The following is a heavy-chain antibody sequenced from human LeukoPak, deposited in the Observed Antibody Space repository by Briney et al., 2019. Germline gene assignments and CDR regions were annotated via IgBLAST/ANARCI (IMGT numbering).Heavy chain of an antibody. CDR3: ARVFGGYDGALAF. Sequence: KPSGTLSLTCAVSGGSISNNNWWSGVRQTSGKELEWIGEIYHSGSTTNYNPSLKSRVTMSVDKSKNQFSLKLTSVTAADTAVYYCARVFGGYDGALAFWGQGTLVTVSS. CDR1: GGSISNNNW. J-gene: IGHJ4*02. CDR2: IYHSGSTT. V-gene: IGHV4-4*02. D-gene: IGHD5-12*01.